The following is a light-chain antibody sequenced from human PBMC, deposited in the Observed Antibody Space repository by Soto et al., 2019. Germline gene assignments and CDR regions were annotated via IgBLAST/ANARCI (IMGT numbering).Light chain of an antibody. CDR1: SSDVGGYNY. V-gene: IGLV2-14*01. CDR3: SSYTSSSKPLYV. Sequence: QSVLTQPASVSGSPGQSITISCTGTSSDVGGYNYVSWYQQHPGKAPKLMIYEVSNRPSGVSNRFSGSKSGNTASLTISGLQAEDEADYYCSSYTSSSKPLYVFGTGTKLTVL. CDR2: EVS. J-gene: IGLJ1*01.